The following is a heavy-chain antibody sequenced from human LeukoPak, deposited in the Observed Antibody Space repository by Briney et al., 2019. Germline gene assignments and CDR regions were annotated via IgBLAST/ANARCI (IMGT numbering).Heavy chain of an antibody. CDR2: IIPIFGIA. CDR3: ARGILASIPFDY. CDR1: GGTFTSYA. V-gene: IGHV1-69*04. Sequence: SVKVSCKPSGGTFTSYAISWVPQAPGQGREGRGRIIPIFGIANYAQKFRGSVTITADKSTSTAYIELRRMRSDDTAVYYSARGILASIPFDYWGEGTLVTVSS. J-gene: IGHJ4*02. D-gene: IGHD3-3*01.